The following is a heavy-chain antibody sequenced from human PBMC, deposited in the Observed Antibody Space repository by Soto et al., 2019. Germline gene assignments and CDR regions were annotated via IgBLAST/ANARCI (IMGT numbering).Heavy chain of an antibody. CDR1: GYTLTELS. J-gene: IGHJ5*02. V-gene: IGHV1-24*01. Sequence: QVQLVQSGAEVKKPGASVKVSCKVSGYTLTELSMHWVRQAPGKGLEWMGGFDPEDGETIYAQKFQGRVTMTEDTSTDTAYMELSSLRSEDTAVYYCATRTGYCSSTSCVNWFDPWGQGTLVTVSS. D-gene: IGHD2-2*01. CDR3: ATRTGYCSSTSCVNWFDP. CDR2: FDPEDGET.